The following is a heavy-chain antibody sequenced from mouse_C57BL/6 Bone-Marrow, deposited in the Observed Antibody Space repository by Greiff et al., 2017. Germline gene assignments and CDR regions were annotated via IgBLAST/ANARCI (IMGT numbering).Heavy chain of an antibody. V-gene: IGHV1-55*01. Sequence: QVQLQQPGAELVKPGASVKMSCKASGYTFTSYWIPWVEQRPGQGLEWIGDIYPGSGSTNYNEKFKGKATLTVDTSSSTAYMQLSSLTSEDAAVYYCARNYDVGFAYWGQGTLVTVSA. CDR1: GYTFTSYW. D-gene: IGHD2-4*01. J-gene: IGHJ3*01. CDR2: IYPGSGST. CDR3: ARNYDVGFAY.